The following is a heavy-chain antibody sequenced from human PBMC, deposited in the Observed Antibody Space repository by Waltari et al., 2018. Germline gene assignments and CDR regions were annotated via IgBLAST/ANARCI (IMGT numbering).Heavy chain of an antibody. Sequence: QVQLVQSGAEVKKPGASVKVSCKASGYTFTSYGISWVRQAPGQGPEWMGWTSVYNGDTKYAQKFQGRVTVTADTSTSTAYMELRSLRSDDTAVYYCARVATMIEGVIGEKTNWFDPWGQGTLVTVSS. J-gene: IGHJ5*02. CDR2: TSVYNGDT. V-gene: IGHV1-18*01. D-gene: IGHD3-16*02. CDR1: GYTFTSYG. CDR3: ARVATMIEGVIGEKTNWFDP.